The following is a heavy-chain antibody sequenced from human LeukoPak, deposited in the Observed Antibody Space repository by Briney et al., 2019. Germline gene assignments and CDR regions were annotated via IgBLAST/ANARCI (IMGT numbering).Heavy chain of an antibody. V-gene: IGHV5-51*01. CDR2: IYPGDSDT. CDR1: GYSFTSYW. CDR3: AREDSSGYYNRPLDY. J-gene: IGHJ4*02. D-gene: IGHD3-22*01. Sequence: GESLKISCKGSGYSFTSYWIGWVRQMPGKGLGWMGIIYPGDSDTRYSPSFQGQVTISADKSISTAYLQWSSLKASDTAMYYCAREDSSGYYNRPLDYWGQGTLVTVSS.